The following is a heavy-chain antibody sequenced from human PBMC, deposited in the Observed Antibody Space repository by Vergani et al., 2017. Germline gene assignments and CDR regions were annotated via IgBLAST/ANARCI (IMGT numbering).Heavy chain of an antibody. J-gene: IGHJ5*02. Sequence: VQLVESGGGLVQPGRSLRLSCAASGFTFSSYAMHWVRQAPGKGLEWVAVISYDGSNKYYADSVKGRFTISRDNSKNTLYLQMNSLRAEDTAVYYCAKDRLPFTWGQGTLVTVSS. CDR2: ISYDGSNK. CDR1: GFTFSSYA. V-gene: IGHV3-30-3*01. CDR3: AKDRLPFT.